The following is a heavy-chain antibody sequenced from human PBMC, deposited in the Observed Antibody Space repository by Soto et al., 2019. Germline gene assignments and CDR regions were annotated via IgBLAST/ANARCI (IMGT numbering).Heavy chain of an antibody. D-gene: IGHD3-9*01. CDR3: AKEGYFGYYYGLDV. Sequence: GGSLRLSCAASGFTFSSYAMTWVRQAPGKGQEWVSSISGSGDSAYYADTVKGRYTISRDNSKNTLYLQMSSLRAEDTAVYYCAKEGYFGYYYGLDVWGQGTTVTVSS. CDR2: ISGSGDSA. J-gene: IGHJ6*02. V-gene: IGHV3-23*01. CDR1: GFTFSSYA.